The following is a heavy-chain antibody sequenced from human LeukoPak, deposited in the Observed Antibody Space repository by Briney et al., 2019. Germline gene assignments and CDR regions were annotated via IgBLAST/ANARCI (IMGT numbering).Heavy chain of an antibody. D-gene: IGHD6-25*01. J-gene: IGHJ4*02. V-gene: IGHV3-30-3*01. CDR1: GFSFSTYS. CDR3: AREGSSGWVFDH. CDR2: ISYDGSNK. Sequence: GGSLRLSCAASGFSFSTYSMHWVRQAPGKGLEWVALISYDGSNKYYADSVKGRFTISRDSSKNTLYLQMNSLRAEDTAVYYCAREGSSGWVFDHWGQGALVTVSS.